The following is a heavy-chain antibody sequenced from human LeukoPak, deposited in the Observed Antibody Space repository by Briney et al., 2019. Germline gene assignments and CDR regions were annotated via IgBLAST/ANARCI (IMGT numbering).Heavy chain of an antibody. J-gene: IGHJ4*02. CDR1: GFIFQDFG. CDR3: ARDGGYCSSSTCYTLDY. CDR2: LNWNGGIT. Sequence: PGGSLRLSCEASGFIFQDFGMSWVRQAPGKGLEWVSGLNWNGGITDYADSVKGRFTISRGNAKNSLYLEMHSLRAEDTALYYCARDGGYCSSSTCYTLDYWGQGVLVTVSS. V-gene: IGHV3-20*04. D-gene: IGHD2-2*02.